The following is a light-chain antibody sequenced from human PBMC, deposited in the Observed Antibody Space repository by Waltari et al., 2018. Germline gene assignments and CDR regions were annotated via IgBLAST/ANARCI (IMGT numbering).Light chain of an antibody. CDR2: DVT. CDR3: GSYTARSTYV. Sequence: QSALTQPASVSGSPGQSITISCTGANSDVGGYNYVSWYQQYPGKAPKLIIYDVTRRPAGISNRFAGSKSGNTASLTISGRQTEDEAYYHCGSYTARSTYVFGTGTKVTVL. V-gene: IGLV2-14*03. CDR1: NSDVGGYNY. J-gene: IGLJ1*01.